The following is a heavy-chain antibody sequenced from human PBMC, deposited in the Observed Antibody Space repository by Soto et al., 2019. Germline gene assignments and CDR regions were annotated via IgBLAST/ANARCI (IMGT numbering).Heavy chain of an antibody. J-gene: IGHJ4*02. V-gene: IGHV3-33*01. Sequence: QVQLVESGGGVVQPGRSLRLSCAASGFTFSSYGMHWVRQAPGKGLEWVAVIWYDGSNKYYADSVKGRFTISRDNSKNTLYLQMNSLRAEDTAVYYCARDRRGDPLHLGGLTFDYWGQGTLVTVSS. CDR2: IWYDGSNK. D-gene: IGHD3-16*01. CDR3: ARDRRGDPLHLGGLTFDY. CDR1: GFTFSSYG.